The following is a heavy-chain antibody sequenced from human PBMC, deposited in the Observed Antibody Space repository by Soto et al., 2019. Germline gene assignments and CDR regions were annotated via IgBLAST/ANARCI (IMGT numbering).Heavy chain of an antibody. CDR2: IIPIFGTA. CDR1: GGTFSSYA. V-gene: IGHV1-69*06. Sequence: SVKVSCKASGGTFSSYAISWVRQAPGQGLEWMGGIIPIFGTANYAQKFQGRVTITADKSTSTAYMELSSLRSEDTAVYYCARDRWSGYYSEWFDPWGQGSLVTVSS. CDR3: ARDRWSGYYSEWFDP. D-gene: IGHD3-3*01. J-gene: IGHJ5*02.